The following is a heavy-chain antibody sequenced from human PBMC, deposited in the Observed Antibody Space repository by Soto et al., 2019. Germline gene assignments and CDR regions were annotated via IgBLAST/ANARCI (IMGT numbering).Heavy chain of an antibody. J-gene: IGHJ6*02. CDR1: GYTFTSYD. Sequence: ASVKVSWKASGYTFTSYDINGVGQSSLRGRDGMGWMNPNSGNTGYAQKFQGRVTMTRNTSISTAYMELSSLRSEDTAVYYCARSRVDDCWSGYWVHYYGMDVWGQGTTVTVSS. V-gene: IGHV1-8*01. CDR3: ARSRVDDCWSGYWVHYYGMDV. D-gene: IGHD3-3*01. CDR2: MNPNSGNT.